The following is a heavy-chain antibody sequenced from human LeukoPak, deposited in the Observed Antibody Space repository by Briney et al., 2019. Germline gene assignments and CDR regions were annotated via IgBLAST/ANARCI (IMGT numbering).Heavy chain of an antibody. D-gene: IGHD4-23*01. CDR3: AGVSAGKVDH. V-gene: IGHV4-59*01. J-gene: IGHJ4*02. CDR1: GGSISSY. CDR2: VHYIGSD. Sequence: SETLSLTCTVSGGSISSYWSWIRQSPGKGLEWLGSVHYIGSDNYNPSLKSRLTITLDTSKNQFSLNVRSVTAADTAVYFCAGVSAGKVDHWGQGTLVTVSS.